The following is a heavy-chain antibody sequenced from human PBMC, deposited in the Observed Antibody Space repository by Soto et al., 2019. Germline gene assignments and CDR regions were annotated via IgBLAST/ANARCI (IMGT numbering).Heavy chain of an antibody. V-gene: IGHV3-23*01. CDR2: VSATGHST. Sequence: GGALILSCSASGLTFICNALTWVRPSPGKWLEWVSSVSATGHSTYYEDSGKGRFTISRDNGRNTMYFQMNSLTAEDTAVYYCAKTSMQWFPNFDYWGQGTLVTVSS. J-gene: IGHJ4*02. CDR3: AKTSMQWFPNFDY. CDR1: GLTFICNA. D-gene: IGHD3-22*01.